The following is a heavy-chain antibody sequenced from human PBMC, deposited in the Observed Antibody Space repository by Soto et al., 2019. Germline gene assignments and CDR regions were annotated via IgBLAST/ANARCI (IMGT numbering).Heavy chain of an antibody. D-gene: IGHD3-22*01. V-gene: IGHV1-69*13. CDR2: IIPIFGTA. CDR1: GGTFSSYA. J-gene: IGHJ4*02. CDR3: ARDPYYYDSSGYYPDYFDY. Sequence: GASVKVSCKASGGTFSSYAIIWVRQAPGQGLEWMGGIIPIFGTANYAQKFQGRVTITADESTSTAYMELSSLRSEDTAVYYCARDPYYYDSSGYYPDYFDYWGQGTLVTVSS.